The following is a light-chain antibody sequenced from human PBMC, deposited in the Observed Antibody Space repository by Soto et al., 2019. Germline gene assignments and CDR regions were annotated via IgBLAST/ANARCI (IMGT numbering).Light chain of an antibody. CDR2: EGS. CDR1: SSDVGSYNL. J-gene: IGLJ2*01. V-gene: IGLV2-23*01. Sequence: QSALTQPASVSGSPRQSITISCTGTSSDVGSYNLVSWYQQHPGKAPKLMIYEGSKRPSGVSNRFSGSKSGNTASLTISGLQAEDEADYYCCSYAGSSTPYVVFGGGTKLTVL. CDR3: CSYAGSSTPYVV.